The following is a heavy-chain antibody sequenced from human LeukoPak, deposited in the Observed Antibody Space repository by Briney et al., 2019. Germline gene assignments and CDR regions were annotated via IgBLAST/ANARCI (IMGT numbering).Heavy chain of an antibody. V-gene: IGHV1-46*01. J-gene: IGHJ3*02. D-gene: IGHD3-22*01. CDR2: INPSGGST. CDR3: ARANYYYDSSGYLPDAFDI. Sequence: GGSLRLSCKASGYTFTSYYMHWVRQAPGQGLEWMGIINPSGGSTSYAQKFQGRVTMTRDTSTSTVYMELSSLRSEDTAVYYCARANYYYDSSGYLPDAFDIWGQGTMVTVSS. CDR1: GYTFTSYY.